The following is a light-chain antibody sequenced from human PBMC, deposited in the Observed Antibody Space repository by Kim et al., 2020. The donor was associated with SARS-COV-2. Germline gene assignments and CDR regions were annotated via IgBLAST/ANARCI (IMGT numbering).Light chain of an antibody. CDR1: TSDVGGDNY. Sequence: QSALTQPASVSGSPGQSITISCTGTTSDVGGDNYVTWYQQYPGKAPKVMSYDVLKRASGVSNRFSGSKSGNTASMTISWLRAEDEADYYCTSYRSSGYVFGTGTKVTVL. CDR2: DVL. V-gene: IGLV2-14*03. CDR3: TSYRSSGYV. J-gene: IGLJ1*01.